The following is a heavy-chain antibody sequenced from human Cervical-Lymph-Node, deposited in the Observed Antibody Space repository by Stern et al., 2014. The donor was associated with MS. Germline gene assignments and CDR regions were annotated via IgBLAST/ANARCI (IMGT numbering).Heavy chain of an antibody. D-gene: IGHD2-15*01. CDR1: GYTFTSYG. CDR2: ISSYNGNT. Sequence: QVQLQASGAEAKKPGASVKVSWKASGYTFTSYGISWVRQAPGQGLEWMGLISSYNGNTNYAQKLQVRVTMTTDTSTSTAYMELRSLRSDDTAVYYCARGLLGSENAFDIWGQGTMVTVSS. V-gene: IGHV1-18*01. J-gene: IGHJ3*02. CDR3: ARGLLGSENAFDI.